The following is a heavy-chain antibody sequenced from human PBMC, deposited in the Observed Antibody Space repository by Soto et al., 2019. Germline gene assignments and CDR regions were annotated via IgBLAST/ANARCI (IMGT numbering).Heavy chain of an antibody. CDR3: AKDSRVYGSGPFDY. CDR1: GFTVSSNY. V-gene: IGHV3-53*01. J-gene: IGHJ4*02. CDR2: IYGGGTM. D-gene: IGHD3-10*01. Sequence: GGSLRLSCAVSGFTVSSNYMSWVRQAPGKGLEWVSVIYGGGTMYYSDSVKGRFTISRDNSKNTLYLQMNSLRADDTAVYYCAKDSRVYGSGPFDYWGQGTLVTVSS.